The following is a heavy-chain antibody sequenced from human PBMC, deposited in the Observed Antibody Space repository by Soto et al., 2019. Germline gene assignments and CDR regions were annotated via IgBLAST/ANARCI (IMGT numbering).Heavy chain of an antibody. CDR3: ARESVYGSGSYDY. CDR1: GFTFSSCA. CDR2: ISYDGSNK. D-gene: IGHD3-10*01. V-gene: IGHV3-30-3*01. Sequence: GGSLRISCAASGFTFSSCAMHWVRQAPGKGLEWVALISYDGSNKYYADSVKGRFTISRDNSKNTLYLQMNSLRAEDTAVYYCARESVYGSGSYDYWGQGTLVTVSS. J-gene: IGHJ4*02.